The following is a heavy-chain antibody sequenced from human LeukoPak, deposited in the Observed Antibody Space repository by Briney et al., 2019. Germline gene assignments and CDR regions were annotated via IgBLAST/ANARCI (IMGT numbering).Heavy chain of an antibody. J-gene: IGHJ6*02. CDR2: IYYSGST. CDR1: GGSISSDY. V-gene: IGHV4-59*01. Sequence: PSETLSLTCTVSGGSISSDYWSWIRQPPGKGLEWIGYIYYSGSTNYNPSLKSRVTISVDTSKNQFSLKLSSVTAADTAVYYCARDYGGNSSHYYYGMDVWGQGTTVTVSS. CDR3: ARDYGGNSSHYYYGMDV. D-gene: IGHD4-23*01.